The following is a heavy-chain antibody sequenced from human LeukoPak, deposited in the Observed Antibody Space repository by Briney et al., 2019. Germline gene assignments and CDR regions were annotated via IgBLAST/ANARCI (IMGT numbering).Heavy chain of an antibody. CDR2: ISTSSSTI. J-gene: IGHJ4*02. CDR3: ARVQYQLLFFDS. Sequence: GGSLRLSCAASGFTFSSYSMNWVRQAPRKGLEWVSYISTSSSTIYYADSVKGRFTISRDNAKNSLYLQMNSLRAEDTAVYYCARVQYQLLFFDSWGQGTLVTVSS. D-gene: IGHD2-2*01. V-gene: IGHV3-48*04. CDR1: GFTFSSYS.